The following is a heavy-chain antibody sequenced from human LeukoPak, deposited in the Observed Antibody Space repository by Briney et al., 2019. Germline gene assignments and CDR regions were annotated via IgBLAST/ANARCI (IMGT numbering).Heavy chain of an antibody. CDR3: AKDNGCQQLSYYHYGISG. D-gene: IGHD6-13*01. CDR1: GFTFSNYG. J-gene: IGHJ6*02. Sequence: GRSLRLSCAASGFTFSNYGMHWVRQAPGKGLEWVAVISYDGSNKYYADSVKGRFTISRDNSKNTLYLQMNSLRAEDTAVNYGAKDNGCQQLSYYHYGISGWGQGTTVTVSS. V-gene: IGHV3-30*18. CDR2: ISYDGSNK.